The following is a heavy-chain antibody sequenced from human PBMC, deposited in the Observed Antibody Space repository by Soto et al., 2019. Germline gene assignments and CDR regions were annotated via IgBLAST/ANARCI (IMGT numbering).Heavy chain of an antibody. J-gene: IGHJ4*02. CDR1: GDSVSNDNDD. V-gene: IGHV4-61*01. CDR2: IYYSGTT. CDR3: ARSPRGRTAFTFDY. Sequence: SETLSLTCAVSGDSVSNDNDDGSWIRQPPGKGLEWIGYIYYSGTTNYNSYLKSRLSLSVDMSKNQFSLKLASVTAADTAVYFCARSPRGRTAFTFDYWGQGALVTVSS. D-gene: IGHD3-16*01.